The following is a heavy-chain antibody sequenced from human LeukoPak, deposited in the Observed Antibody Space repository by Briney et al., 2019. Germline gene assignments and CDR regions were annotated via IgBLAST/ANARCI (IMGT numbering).Heavy chain of an antibody. J-gene: IGHJ4*02. V-gene: IGHV4-39*07. CDR2: IYYSGST. CDR3: ASRSDMVRGVIR. CDR1: GGSISSYY. Sequence: SETLSLTCTVSGGSISSYYWSWIRQPPGKGLEWIGSIYYSGSTYYNPSLKSRVTISVDTSKNQFSLKLSSVTAADTAVYYCASRSDMVRGVIRWGQGTLVTVSS. D-gene: IGHD3-10*01.